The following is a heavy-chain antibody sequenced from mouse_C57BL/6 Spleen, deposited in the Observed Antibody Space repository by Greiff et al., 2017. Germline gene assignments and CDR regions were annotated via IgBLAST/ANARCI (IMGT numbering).Heavy chain of an antibody. J-gene: IGHJ4*01. CDR3: ARGDDYDLYYAMDY. D-gene: IGHD2-4*01. V-gene: IGHV1-39*01. CDR1: GYSFTDYN. Sequence: EVQLQQSGPELVKPGASVKISCKASGYSFTDYNMNWVKQSHGKSLEWIGVINPNYGTTSYNQKFKGKATLTVDKSSSTAYMQLNSLTSEDSAVYYCARGDDYDLYYAMDYWGQGTSVTVSS. CDR2: INPNYGTT.